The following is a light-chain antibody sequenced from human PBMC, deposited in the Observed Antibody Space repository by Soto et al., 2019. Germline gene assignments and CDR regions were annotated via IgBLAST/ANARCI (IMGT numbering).Light chain of an antibody. J-gene: IGKJ4*01. Sequence: EIVLTQSPGTLSLSPGERATLSCRASQSVSSYLAWYQQKPGQAPRLLMYDASSRDAGIPDRFSGSGSGTDFTLIIDRLEPEDFAVYYCQQYGRSPLTFGGGTKVEIK. CDR1: QSVSSY. CDR3: QQYGRSPLT. V-gene: IGKV3-20*01. CDR2: DAS.